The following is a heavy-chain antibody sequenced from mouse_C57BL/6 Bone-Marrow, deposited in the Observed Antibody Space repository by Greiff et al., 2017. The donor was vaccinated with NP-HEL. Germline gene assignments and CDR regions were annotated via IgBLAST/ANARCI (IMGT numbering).Heavy chain of an antibody. Sequence: QVQLQQSGAELARPGASVKISCKASGYAFSSSWMNWVKQRPGKGLEWIGRIYPGDGDTNYNGKFKGKATLTADKSSSTAYMQLSSLTSEDSAVYFCASLAAYWGQGTLVTVSA. V-gene: IGHV1-82*01. CDR1: GYAFSSSW. J-gene: IGHJ3*01. CDR3: ASLAAY. CDR2: IYPGDGDT.